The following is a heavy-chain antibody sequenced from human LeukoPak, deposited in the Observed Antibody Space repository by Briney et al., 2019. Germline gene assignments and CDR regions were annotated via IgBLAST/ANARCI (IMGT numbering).Heavy chain of an antibody. D-gene: IGHD3-22*01. CDR3: ARAFPEYYYDSSGYWPSDY. V-gene: IGHV1-8*03. CDR2: MNPNSGNT. CDR1: GYTFTSYG. J-gene: IGHJ4*02. Sequence: ASVKVSCKASGYTFTSYGINWVRQATGQGLEWMGWMNPNSGNTGYAQKFQGRVTITRNTSISTAYMELSSLRSEDTAVYYCARAFPEYYYDSSGYWPSDYWGQGTLVTVSS.